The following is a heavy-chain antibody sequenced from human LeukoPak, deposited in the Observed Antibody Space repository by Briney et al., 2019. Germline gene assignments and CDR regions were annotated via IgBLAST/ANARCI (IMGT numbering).Heavy chain of an antibody. V-gene: IGHV5-51*01. CDR2: IYPSDSEI. J-gene: IGHJ4*02. Sequence: GESLKISCKGSGYSFSSYWIGWVRQMPGKGLEWMGIIYPSDSEIRYSPSFEGQVTISAAKSINTAYLQWSSLKASDTATYYCARLGDAYSPVYWGQGTLVTVSS. CDR1: GYSFSSYW. D-gene: IGHD5-24*01. CDR3: ARLGDAYSPVY.